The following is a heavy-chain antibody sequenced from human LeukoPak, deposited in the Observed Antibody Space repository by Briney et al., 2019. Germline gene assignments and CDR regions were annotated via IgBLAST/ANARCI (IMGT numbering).Heavy chain of an antibody. Sequence: SETLSLTCAVYGGSFSGYYWSWIRQPPGKGLEWIGEINHSGSTYYNPSLKSRVTISVDTSKNQFSLKLSSVTAADTAVYYCARVGRITMVRGVLYYFDYWGQGTLVTVSS. CDR2: INHSGST. D-gene: IGHD3-10*01. J-gene: IGHJ4*02. CDR3: ARVGRITMVRGVLYYFDY. V-gene: IGHV4-34*01. CDR1: GGSFSGYY.